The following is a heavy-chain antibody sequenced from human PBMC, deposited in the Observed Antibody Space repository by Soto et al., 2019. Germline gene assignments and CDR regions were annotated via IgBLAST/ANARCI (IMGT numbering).Heavy chain of an antibody. D-gene: IGHD3-16*01. CDR3: ARSIMVVSALAY. J-gene: IGHJ4*02. Sequence: ASVQVACKASGYAFTSYDMNWVRQAPGQGLEWVGWMNPNSGDTGYAQTFQGRVTITRDTSASTAYMELSSLRSEDTAVYYCARSIMVVSALAYWGQGTLVTVST. CDR2: MNPNSGDT. V-gene: IGHV1-8*03. CDR1: GYAFTSYD.